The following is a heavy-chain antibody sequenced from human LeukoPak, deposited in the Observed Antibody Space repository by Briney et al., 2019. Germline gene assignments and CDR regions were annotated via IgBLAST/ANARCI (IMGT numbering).Heavy chain of an antibody. D-gene: IGHD3-3*01. J-gene: IGHJ4*02. V-gene: IGHV3-74*01. Sequence: GGSLRLSCAASGFTFSNYWMHWIRQVPGKGLVWVSHIKYDGSATNYADSVKGRFTISRDNAKNTLYLQMNSLRAEDTAVYYCVSGSLQSGYNFGYWGQGALVTVSS. CDR3: VSGSLQSGYNFGY. CDR1: GFTFSNYW. CDR2: IKYDGSAT.